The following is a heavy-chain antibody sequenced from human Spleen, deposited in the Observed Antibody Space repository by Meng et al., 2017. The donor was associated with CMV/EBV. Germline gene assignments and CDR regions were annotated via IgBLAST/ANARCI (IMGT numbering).Heavy chain of an antibody. D-gene: IGHD3-3*01. J-gene: IGHJ6*02. CDR1: GYTFTGFY. CDR2: INPNTGGK. Sequence: ASVKVSCKASGYTFTGFYMHWVRQAPGQGLEWMGWINPNTGGKILSQKFEGRLTLTSDTSSSVVYMELSRLTSDDTAVYYCARDRAKIFEGYYGMDVWGQGTTVTVS. V-gene: IGHV1-2*02. CDR3: ARDRAKIFEGYYGMDV.